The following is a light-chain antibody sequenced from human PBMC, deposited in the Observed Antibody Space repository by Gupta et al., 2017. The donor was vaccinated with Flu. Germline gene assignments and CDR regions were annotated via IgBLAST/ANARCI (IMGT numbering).Light chain of an antibody. CDR2: LAS. CDR1: QSLLSSNGHYY. Sequence: EIVITQSALSLPVTPGVPASIYCKSSQSLLSSNGHYYLDWYLQKPGQSQQLMIYLASQRASGVPDRFSGSGSGTDFTLKSSRGEDEDVGVYYCMQDLQTYTFGQGTKLEI. V-gene: IGKV2-28*01. J-gene: IGKJ2*01. CDR3: MQDLQTYT.